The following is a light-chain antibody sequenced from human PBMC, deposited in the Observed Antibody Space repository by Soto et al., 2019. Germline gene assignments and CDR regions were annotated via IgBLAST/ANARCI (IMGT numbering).Light chain of an antibody. CDR3: QQTYTTPEIT. J-gene: IGKJ5*01. CDR2: GAS. CDR1: QSISIS. V-gene: IGKV1-39*01. Sequence: DIRMTRSPSSLSASVGDRVSITCRASQSISISLNWYQLKPGKAPNLLMYGASYLKSGVPTRFSGSGSGTDFTLTIRSLQPEDFATYYCQQTYTTPEITFGQGTQLEIK.